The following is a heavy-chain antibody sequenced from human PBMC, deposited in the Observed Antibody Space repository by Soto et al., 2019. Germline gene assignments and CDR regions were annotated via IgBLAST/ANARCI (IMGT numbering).Heavy chain of an antibody. J-gene: IGHJ5*02. V-gene: IGHV3-21*01. CDR1: GFTCNNYD. D-gene: IGHD2-21*01. Sequence: EVQLVESGGGLVKHGGSLRLSCAASGFTCNNYDMNWVRQAPGKGLEWFSSITTSSAYIYYADSLKGRITISRDNAKNSLFLQITSLRAEDTAVYYCVRSGTARLLRHSWFDTWGQGALVTVSS. CDR2: ITTSSAYI. CDR3: VRSGTARLLRHSWFDT.